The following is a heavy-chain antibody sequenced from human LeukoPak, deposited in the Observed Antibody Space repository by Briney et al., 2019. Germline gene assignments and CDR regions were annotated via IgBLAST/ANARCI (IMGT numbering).Heavy chain of an antibody. J-gene: IGHJ4*02. CDR3: ARGEYCSSISCYELYYFDY. CDR1: GYTFTSYG. V-gene: IGHV1-18*01. Sequence: GASVKVSCKASGYTFTSYGISWVRQAPGQGLEWMGWISAYNGNTNYAQKLQGRVTMTTDTSTSTAYIELRSLRSDDTAVYYCARGEYCSSISCYELYYFDYWGQGTLVTVSS. D-gene: IGHD2-2*01. CDR2: ISAYNGNT.